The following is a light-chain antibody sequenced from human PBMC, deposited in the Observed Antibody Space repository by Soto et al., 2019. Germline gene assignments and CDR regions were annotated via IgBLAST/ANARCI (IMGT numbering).Light chain of an antibody. J-gene: IGKJ5*01. V-gene: IGKV3-15*01. CDR3: QQYSNWPPIT. CDR1: QSVSSK. CDR2: DTS. Sequence: EIVMTHSPATLSVSPGGGATLSCSASQSVSSKLAWYQQKPGQAPRLLIYDTSTRATGIPARFSGSGSGTEFTLTISSLQSEDFAVYYCQQYSNWPPITLGQGTRLEIK.